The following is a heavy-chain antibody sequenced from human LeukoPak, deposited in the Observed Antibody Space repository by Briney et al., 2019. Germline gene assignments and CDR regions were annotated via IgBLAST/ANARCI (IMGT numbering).Heavy chain of an antibody. CDR2: IKPDGSEQ. J-gene: IGHJ3*02. D-gene: IGHD2-2*01. Sequence: PGGSLRLSCTASGLTFRIYWMSWVRQAPGKGLDWVANIKPDGSEQYYVDSVRGRFTVSRDNAKNSLYLQMNSLSAEDTAVYYCARDNNAAFDIWGLGTMVTVSS. CDR1: GLTFRIYW. V-gene: IGHV3-7*04. CDR3: ARDNNAAFDI.